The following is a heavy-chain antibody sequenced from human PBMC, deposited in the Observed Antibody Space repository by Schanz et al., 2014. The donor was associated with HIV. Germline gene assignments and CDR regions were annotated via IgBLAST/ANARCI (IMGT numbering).Heavy chain of an antibody. CDR1: GFTVSNNH. CDR2: IYSAGTT. J-gene: IGHJ6*02. V-gene: IGHV3-53*01. D-gene: IGHD3-10*01. Sequence: QLVESGGGLIQPGGSLRLSCVFSGFTVSNNHLSWVRQAPGKGLEWVSIIYSAGTTYYTDSVKGRFTISRDNSKNTLYLQMNSLGAEDTAVYYCSRVVTRWFGEARYASDVWGQGTTVIVSS. CDR3: SRVVTRWFGEARYASDV.